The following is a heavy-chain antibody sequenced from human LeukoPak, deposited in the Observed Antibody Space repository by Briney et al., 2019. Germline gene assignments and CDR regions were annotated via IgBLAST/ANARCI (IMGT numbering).Heavy chain of an antibody. CDR2: IKQDGSEE. V-gene: IGHV3-7*03. CDR1: GFTFSSYW. D-gene: IGHD5-18*01. J-gene: IGHJ6*03. CDR3: ASVRGYSYGYDYYYYMDV. Sequence: GGSLRLSCAASGFTFSSYWMSWVRQAPGKGLEWVANIKQDGSEENFVDSVKGRFTISRDNAKNSLYLQMNSLRAEDTAVYYCASVRGYSYGYDYYYYMDVWGKGTTVTVSS.